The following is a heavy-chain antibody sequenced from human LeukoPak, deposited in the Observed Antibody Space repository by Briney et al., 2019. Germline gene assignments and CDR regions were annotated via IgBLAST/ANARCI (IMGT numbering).Heavy chain of an antibody. Sequence: GGSLTLSCAASGFTVSSNYMSWVRHAPGKGLEWVSVIYSGGSTYYADSVKGRFTISRDNSKNTLYLQMNSLRAEDTAVYYCARASYDILTGICWGQGTLVTVSS. CDR3: ARASYDILTGIC. CDR1: GFTVSSNY. V-gene: IGHV3-53*01. J-gene: IGHJ4*02. D-gene: IGHD3-9*01. CDR2: IYSGGST.